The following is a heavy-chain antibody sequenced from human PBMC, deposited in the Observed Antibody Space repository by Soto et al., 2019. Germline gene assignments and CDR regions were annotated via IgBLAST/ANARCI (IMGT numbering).Heavy chain of an antibody. CDR2: IYPGDPDT. CDR3: ARQSTSTSWFDP. J-gene: IGHJ5*02. Sequence: GESLKISCKGSGYSFPIYWIGWVRQMPGKGLEWMGIIYPGDPDTRYSPSFEGQVTISADKSISTAYLQWSSLKASDTAMYYCARQSTSTSWFDPWGQGTLVTVSS. V-gene: IGHV5-51*01. CDR1: GYSFPIYW. D-gene: IGHD2-2*01.